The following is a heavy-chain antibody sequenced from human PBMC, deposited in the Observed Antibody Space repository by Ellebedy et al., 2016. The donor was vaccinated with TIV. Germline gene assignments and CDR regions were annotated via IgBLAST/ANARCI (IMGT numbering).Heavy chain of an antibody. D-gene: IGHD3-10*01. CDR2: INHSGST. V-gene: IGHV4-34*01. CDR3: ARGYGSGSYYKVYFDY. Sequence: MPSETLSLTCAVYGGSFSGYYWSWIRQPPGKGLEWIGEINHSGSTNYNPSLKSRVTISVDTSKNQFSLKLSSVTAADTAVYYCARGYGSGSYYKVYFDYWGQGTLVTVSS. J-gene: IGHJ4*02. CDR1: GGSFSGYY.